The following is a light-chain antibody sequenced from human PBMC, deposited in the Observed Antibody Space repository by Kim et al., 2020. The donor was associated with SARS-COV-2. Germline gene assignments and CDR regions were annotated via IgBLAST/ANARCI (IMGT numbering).Light chain of an antibody. CDR2: GAS. Sequence: EIVMTQSPATLSVSPGERATLSCRASQSVSSNLAWYQQKPGQAPSLLIYGASTRATGIPARFSGSGSETEFTLTLSSLQSEDFAVYFCQQYNDWPLSFGGGNKVDIK. V-gene: IGKV3-15*01. CDR1: QSVSSN. J-gene: IGKJ4*01. CDR3: QQYNDWPLS.